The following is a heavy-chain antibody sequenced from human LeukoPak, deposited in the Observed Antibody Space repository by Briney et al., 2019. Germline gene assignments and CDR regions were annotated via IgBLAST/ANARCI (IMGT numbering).Heavy chain of an antibody. CDR3: AKRGSAITYSYYYYYMNV. CDR2: IRYDGSNK. J-gene: IGHJ6*03. CDR1: GFTFSSYG. D-gene: IGHD5-18*01. V-gene: IGHV3-30*02. Sequence: GGSLRLSCAVSGFTFSSYGMHWVRQAPGKGLEWVAFIRYDGSNKYYADSVKGRFTISRDNSKNTLYLQMNSLRAEATAVYYCAKRGSAITYSYYYYYMNVWGKGTPVTVSS.